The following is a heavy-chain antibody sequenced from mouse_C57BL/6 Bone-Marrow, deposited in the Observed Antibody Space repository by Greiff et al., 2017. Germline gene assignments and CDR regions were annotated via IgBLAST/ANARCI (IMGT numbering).Heavy chain of an antibody. Sequence: QVQLKQPGAELVKPGASVKMSCKASGYTFTSYWITWVKQSPGQGLEWIGDIYPGSGSTNYNEKFKSKATLTVDTSSSTAYMQLSSLTSEDSAVYYCARHWFAYWGQGTLVTVSA. CDR3: ARHWFAY. CDR1: GYTFTSYW. J-gene: IGHJ3*01. V-gene: IGHV1-55*01. CDR2: IYPGSGST.